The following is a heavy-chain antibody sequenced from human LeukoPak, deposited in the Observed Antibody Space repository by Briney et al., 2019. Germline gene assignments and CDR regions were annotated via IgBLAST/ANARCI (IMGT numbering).Heavy chain of an antibody. J-gene: IGHJ4*02. D-gene: IGHD3-22*01. CDR2: ISSSSSTI. V-gene: IGHV3-48*01. CDR3: ARDLSGYSPYFDY. CDR1: GFTFSSHT. Sequence: GGSLRLSCAASGFTFSSHTMNWVRQAPGKGLEWVSYISSSSSTIYYADSVKGRFTISRDDAKNSLFLQMNSLRAEDTAVYYCARDLSGYSPYFDYWGQGTLVIVSS.